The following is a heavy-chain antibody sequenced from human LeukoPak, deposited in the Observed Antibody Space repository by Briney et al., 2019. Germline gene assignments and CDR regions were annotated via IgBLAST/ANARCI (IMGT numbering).Heavy chain of an antibody. Sequence: PSETLSLTCTVSSGSISSYYWSWIRQPPGKGLEWIGYIYYSGSTNYNPSLKSRVTISVDTSKNQFSLKLSSVTAADTAVYYCSSGWFGDYWGQGTLVTVSS. V-gene: IGHV4-59*08. CDR1: SGSISSYY. J-gene: IGHJ4*02. CDR3: SSGWFGDY. CDR2: IYYSGST. D-gene: IGHD6-19*01.